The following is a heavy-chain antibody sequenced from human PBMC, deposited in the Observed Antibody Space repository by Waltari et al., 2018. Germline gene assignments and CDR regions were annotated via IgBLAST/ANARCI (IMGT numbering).Heavy chain of an antibody. CDR3: ARGKFGVNYYGMDV. V-gene: IGHV4-4*07. CDR2: IYTSGST. Sequence: QVQLQESGPGLVKPSETLSLTCTVSGGSISSYYWSWIRQPAGKGLEWIGRIYTSGSTNYNPALKSRVTRSVDTSKNQFSLKLSAVTAADTAVYYCARGKFGVNYYGMDVWGQGTTVTVSS. D-gene: IGHD3-10*01. CDR1: GGSISSYY. J-gene: IGHJ6*02.